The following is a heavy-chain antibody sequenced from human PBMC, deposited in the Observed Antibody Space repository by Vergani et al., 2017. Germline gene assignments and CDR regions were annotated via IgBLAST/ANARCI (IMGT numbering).Heavy chain of an antibody. Sequence: QVQLQQWGAGLLKPSETLPLTCAVYGGSFSGYYWSRIRQPPGKGLEWIGEINHSGSTNYNPSLKSRVTISVDTSKNQFSLKLSSVTAADTAVYYCARVQELYDFXSGYRVRYYYYMDVWGKGTTVTVSS. D-gene: IGHD3-3*01. CDR2: INHSGST. V-gene: IGHV4-34*01. CDR1: GGSFSGYY. CDR3: ARVQELYDFXSGYRVRYYYYMDV. J-gene: IGHJ6*03.